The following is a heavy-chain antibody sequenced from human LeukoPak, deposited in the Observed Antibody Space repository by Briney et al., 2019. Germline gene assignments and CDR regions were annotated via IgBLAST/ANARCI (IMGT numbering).Heavy chain of an antibody. CDR1: GYTFTSYS. Sequence: ASVKVSCKVSGYTFTSYSINWVRQAPRHGLEWRGWISTYNGNSNYAQKLQGRVTMTTDTSTSTAYMELRSLRSDDTAMYYCAKDRWRDGSSSFDNWGQGTLVTVCS. CDR2: ISTYNGNS. V-gene: IGHV1-18*01. CDR3: AKDRWRDGSSSFDN. D-gene: IGHD6-6*01. J-gene: IGHJ4*02.